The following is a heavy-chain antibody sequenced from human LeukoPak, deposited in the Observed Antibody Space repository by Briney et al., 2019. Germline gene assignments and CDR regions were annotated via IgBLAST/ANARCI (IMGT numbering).Heavy chain of an antibody. J-gene: IGHJ6*03. D-gene: IGHD4-17*01. V-gene: IGHV3-21*01. CDR3: ARGSYDYGDYVPYYYYYMDV. CDR1: GFTFSSYS. Sequence: GGSLRLSCAASGFTFSSYSMNWVRQAPGKGLEWVSSISSSSYIYYADSVKGRFTFSRDNAKNSLYLQMNSLRAEDTAVYYCARGSYDYGDYVPYYYYYMDVWGKGTTVTVSS. CDR2: ISSSSYI.